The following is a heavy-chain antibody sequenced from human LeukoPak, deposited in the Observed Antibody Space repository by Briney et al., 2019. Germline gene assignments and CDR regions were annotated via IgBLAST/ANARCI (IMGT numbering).Heavy chain of an antibody. D-gene: IGHD2/OR15-2a*01. V-gene: IGHV4-34*01. J-gene: IGHJ4*02. CDR1: GGSFSGYY. CDR3: ASSPFLRAYFDY. Sequence: PSETLSLTCAVYGGSFSGYYWSWIRQPPGKGLEWIGEINHSGSTNYNPSLKSRVTISVDTSKNQFSLKLSSVSAADTAVYYCASSPFLRAYFDYWGQGSLVTVSS. CDR2: INHSGST.